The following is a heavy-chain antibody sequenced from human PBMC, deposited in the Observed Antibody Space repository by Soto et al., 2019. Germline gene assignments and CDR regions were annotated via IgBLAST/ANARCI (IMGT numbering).Heavy chain of an antibody. D-gene: IGHD6-19*01. CDR2: VIPILGIA. Sequence: SVKVSCKASGGTFSSYTISWVRQAPGQGLEWMGRVIPILGIANYAQKFQGRVTITADKSTSTAYMELSSLRSEDTAVYYCARRIAVAGQDDAFDIWGQGTMVTVSS. CDR3: ARRIAVAGQDDAFDI. J-gene: IGHJ3*02. CDR1: GGTFSSYT. V-gene: IGHV1-69*02.